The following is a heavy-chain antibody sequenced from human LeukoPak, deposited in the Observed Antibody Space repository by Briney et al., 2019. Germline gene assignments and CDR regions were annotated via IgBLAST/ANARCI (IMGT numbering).Heavy chain of an antibody. D-gene: IGHD6-13*01. CDR1: GYTFTSYD. Sequence: ASVKVSCKASGYTFTSYDINWVRQATGQGLEWMGWMNPNSGNTGYAQKFQGRVTMTRNTPISTAYMELSSLRSEDTAVYYCARAGIAAAGTEVCYWGQGTLVTVSS. CDR2: MNPNSGNT. V-gene: IGHV1-8*01. CDR3: ARAGIAAAGTEVCY. J-gene: IGHJ4*02.